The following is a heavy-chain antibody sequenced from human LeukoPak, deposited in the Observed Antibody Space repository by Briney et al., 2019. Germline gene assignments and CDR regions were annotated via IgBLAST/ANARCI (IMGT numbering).Heavy chain of an antibody. CDR2: VHYSGST. D-gene: IGHD6-13*01. Sequence: PSETLSLTCTVSGGSISTYYWSWIRQSPGKGLEWIGYVHYSGSTNYNPSLKSRVTISVDTSKNQFSLKLSSVTAADTAVYYCARLGLYIAAAADGWFDPWGQGTLVTVSS. V-gene: IGHV4-59*08. J-gene: IGHJ5*02. CDR1: GGSISTYY. CDR3: ARLGLYIAAAADGWFDP.